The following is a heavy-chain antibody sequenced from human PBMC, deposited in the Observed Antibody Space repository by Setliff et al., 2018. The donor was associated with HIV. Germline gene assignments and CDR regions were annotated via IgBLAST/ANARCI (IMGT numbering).Heavy chain of an antibody. CDR1: NVAISSNSYY. D-gene: IGHD3-10*01. V-gene: IGHV4-39*01. J-gene: IGHJ4*02. CDR3: ARQPLYFGEPYYFDY. CDR2: ISQSGTT. Sequence: SETLSLTCAVYNVAISSNSYYWGWIRQPPGKGLEWIGSISQSGTTHYSPSLKNRVTISVDTSRNRFSLKLGSVSASDTANYYCARQPLYFGEPYYFDYWGLGTLVTVSS.